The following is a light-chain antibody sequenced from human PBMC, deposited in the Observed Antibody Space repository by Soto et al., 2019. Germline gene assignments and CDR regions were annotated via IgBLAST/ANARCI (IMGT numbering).Light chain of an antibody. CDR2: AAS. V-gene: IGKV1-39*01. CDR3: QKSYSAPLT. CDR1: QSISSY. Sequence: DIQMTQSPSSLSASVGDRVTITCLASQSISSYLNWYQQNPGKAPKLLIYAASSLQSGVPSRFSGSGSGTDSTLTISRLQPEDFATYYCQKSYSAPLTFGGGTKVEIK. J-gene: IGKJ4*01.